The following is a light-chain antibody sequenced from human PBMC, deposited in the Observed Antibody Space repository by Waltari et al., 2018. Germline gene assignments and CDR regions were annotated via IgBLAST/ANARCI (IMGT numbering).Light chain of an antibody. Sequence: QSVLTQPPSASETPGQRVTLSCSGSSSSIGSNSVYWYQQLPGAAPKLLIYRSNQRPSGVPDRFSGSKSGTSASLAISGLRSEDEADYYCATWDNSLSGQWVFGGGTKLTVL. CDR1: SSSIGSNS. J-gene: IGLJ3*02. V-gene: IGLV1-47*01. CDR2: RSN. CDR3: ATWDNSLSGQWV.